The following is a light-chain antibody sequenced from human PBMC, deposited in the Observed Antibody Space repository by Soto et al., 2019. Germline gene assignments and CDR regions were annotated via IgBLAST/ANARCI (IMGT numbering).Light chain of an antibody. J-gene: IGLJ2*01. CDR1: SSDVGSYNL. V-gene: IGLV2-23*03. CDR2: EGS. Sequence: QSVLTQPASVSGSPGQSITISCTGTSSDVGSYNLVSWYQQYPGKAPKLMIYEGSKRPSGVSNRFSGSKSGNTASLTISGLQAEDEADYHCCSYAGSSTFVFGGGTKLTVL. CDR3: CSYAGSSTFV.